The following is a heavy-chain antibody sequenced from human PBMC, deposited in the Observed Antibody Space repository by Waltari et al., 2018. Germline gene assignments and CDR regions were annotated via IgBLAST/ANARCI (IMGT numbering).Heavy chain of an antibody. Sequence: QVQLQESGPGLVKPSGTLSLTCTVSGDPIRNHFFLSWVRQSPGKGLEWIGQVHQSGRSNYNPSLESRVTVSMDTSKNQFSLRVTSVTAADTAIYYCASDRGRGLYLDSWGQGTLVTVSP. V-gene: IGHV4-4*02. CDR2: VHQSGRS. D-gene: IGHD2-15*01. CDR1: GDPIRNHFF. J-gene: IGHJ4*02. CDR3: ASDRGRGLYLDS.